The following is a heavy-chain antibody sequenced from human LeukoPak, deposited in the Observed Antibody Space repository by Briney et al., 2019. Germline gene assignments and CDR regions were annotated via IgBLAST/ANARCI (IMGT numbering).Heavy chain of an antibody. CDR1: GGSISSYY. J-gene: IGHJ4*02. D-gene: IGHD3-22*01. CDR2: IYYSGST. Sequence: SETLSLTCTVSGGSISSYYWSWIRQPPGKGLEWIGYIYYSGSTNYNPSLKSRVTVSVDTSKNQFSLKLSSVTAADTAVYYCARRGSGYYYGNYFDYWGQGTLVTVSS. CDR3: ARRGSGYYYGNYFDY. V-gene: IGHV4-59*01.